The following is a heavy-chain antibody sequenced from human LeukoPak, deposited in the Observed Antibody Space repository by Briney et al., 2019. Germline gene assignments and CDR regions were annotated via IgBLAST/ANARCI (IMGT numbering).Heavy chain of an antibody. CDR2: IYSGGST. J-gene: IGHJ4*02. D-gene: IGHD1-26*01. CDR3: ARGVGATFFDY. CDR1: GFTVSSNY. Sequence: GGSLRLSCAASGFTVSSNYMSWVRQAPGKGLEWVSVIYSGGSTYYADPVKGRFTISRDNSKNTLYLQMNSLRAEDTAVYYCARGVGATFFDYWGQGTLVTVSS. V-gene: IGHV3-53*01.